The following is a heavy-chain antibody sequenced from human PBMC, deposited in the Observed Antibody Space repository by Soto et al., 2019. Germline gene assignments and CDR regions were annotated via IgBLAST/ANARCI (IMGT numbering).Heavy chain of an antibody. CDR2: INPNSGGT. J-gene: IGHJ5*02. D-gene: IGHD2-15*01. CDR1: GYTFTGYY. Sequence: VASVKVSCKASGYTFTGYYMHWVRQAPGQGLEWMGWINPNSGGTNYAQKFQGRVTMTRDTSISTAYMELSRLRSDDTAVYYCARGCCSGGSSTLKGLNWFDPWGQGTLVTVSS. V-gene: IGHV1-2*02. CDR3: ARGCCSGGSSTLKGLNWFDP.